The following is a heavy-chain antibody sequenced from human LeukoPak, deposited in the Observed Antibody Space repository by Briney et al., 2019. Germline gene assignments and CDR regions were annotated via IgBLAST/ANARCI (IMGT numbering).Heavy chain of an antibody. V-gene: IGHV3-49*04. CDR2: IRSKAYGGTT. Sequence: PTGGSPRLPCTASGFTFGDYAMSWVRQAPGKGLEWVGFIRSKAYGGTTEYAASVKGRFTISRDDSKNTLYLQMNSLKTEDTAVYYCTGEYPYFDYWGQGTLVTVSS. J-gene: IGHJ4*02. CDR3: TGEYPYFDY. D-gene: IGHD2-2*01. CDR1: GFTFGDYA.